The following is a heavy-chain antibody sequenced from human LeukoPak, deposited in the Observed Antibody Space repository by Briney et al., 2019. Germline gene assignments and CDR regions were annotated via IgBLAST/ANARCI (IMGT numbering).Heavy chain of an antibody. Sequence: PGGSLRLSCAASGFTFSSYSMNWVRQAPGKGLEWVSAISGSGGSTYYADSVKGRFTISRDNSKNTLYLQMNSLRAEDTAVYHCAKVSNIAAAGPDDAFDIWGQGTMVTVSS. CDR3: AKVSNIAAAGPDDAFDI. CDR2: ISGSGGST. CDR1: GFTFSSYS. D-gene: IGHD6-13*01. J-gene: IGHJ3*02. V-gene: IGHV3-23*01.